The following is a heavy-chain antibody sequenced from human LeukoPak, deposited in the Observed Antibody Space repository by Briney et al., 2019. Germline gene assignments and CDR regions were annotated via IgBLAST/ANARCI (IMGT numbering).Heavy chain of an antibody. CDR2: IYYSGST. CDR1: GGSISSSSYY. J-gene: IGHJ6*03. Sequence: PSETLSLTCTVSGGSISSSSYYWGWIRQPPGKGLEWIGSIYYSGSTYYNPSLKSRVTISVDTSKNQFSLKLSSVTAADTAVYYCARGGNHLAAAPYYYYYMDVWGKGTTVTVSS. D-gene: IGHD6-13*01. V-gene: IGHV4-39*07. CDR3: ARGGNHLAAAPYYYYYMDV.